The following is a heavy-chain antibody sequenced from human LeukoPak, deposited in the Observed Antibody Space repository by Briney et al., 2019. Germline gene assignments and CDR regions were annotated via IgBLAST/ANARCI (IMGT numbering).Heavy chain of an antibody. CDR3: ARPRPGDGYNYGYFDY. CDR1: GGTFSSYT. CDR2: IIPILGIA. Sequence: SVKVSCKASGGTFSSYTISWERQAPGQGLEWMGRIIPILGIANYAQKFQGRVTITADKSTSTAYMEPSSLRSEDTAVYYCARPRPGDGYNYGYFDYWGQGTLVTVSS. D-gene: IGHD5-24*01. V-gene: IGHV1-69*02. J-gene: IGHJ4*02.